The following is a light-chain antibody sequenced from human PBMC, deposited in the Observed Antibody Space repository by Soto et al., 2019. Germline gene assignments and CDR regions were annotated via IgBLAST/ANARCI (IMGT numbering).Light chain of an antibody. J-gene: IGKJ2*02. CDR2: DAS. V-gene: IGKV3-11*01. CDR3: QQRSNWPPLWT. Sequence: EIVLTQSPATLSLSPGERATLSCRASQSVSSYLAWYQQKPGQAPSLLIYDASNRATGIPARFSGSGSGTDFTLTISSLEPEDFAVYYCQQRSNWPPLWTFGQGTKLEIK. CDR1: QSVSSY.